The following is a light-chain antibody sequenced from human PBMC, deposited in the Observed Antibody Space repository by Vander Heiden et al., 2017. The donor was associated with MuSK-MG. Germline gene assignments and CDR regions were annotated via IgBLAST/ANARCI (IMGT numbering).Light chain of an antibody. CDR2: AAS. V-gene: IGKV1-39*01. Sequence: DIQMTQSPSSQSASVGDRVTITCRASQRISNYLNWYQQKPGKAPKLLIYAASSLQSGAPSRFSGSGSGTDFTLTISSLQPEDFATYYCQQSDTTSYTFGQGTNLEIK. CDR3: QQSDTTSYT. CDR1: QRISNY. J-gene: IGKJ2*01.